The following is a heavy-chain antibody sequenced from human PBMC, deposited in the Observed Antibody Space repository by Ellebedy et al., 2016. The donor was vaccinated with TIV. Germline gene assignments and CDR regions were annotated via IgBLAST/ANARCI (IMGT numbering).Heavy chain of an antibody. V-gene: IGHV1-24*01. J-gene: IGHJ4*02. CDR2: FDPEHGGT. CDR1: GYTLTELS. Sequence: ASVKVSCKVSGYTLTELSTHWVRQAPGKGLEWMGTFDPEHGGTMYAQKFQGRVTMTEDTSTDTAYMELSSLRSEDTAVYYCATTAGIALAGIDFWGQGTLVTVSS. CDR3: ATTAGIALAGIDF. D-gene: IGHD6-19*01.